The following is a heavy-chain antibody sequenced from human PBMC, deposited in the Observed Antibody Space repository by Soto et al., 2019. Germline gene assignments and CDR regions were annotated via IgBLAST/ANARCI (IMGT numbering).Heavy chain of an antibody. V-gene: IGHV4-4*07. J-gene: IGHJ4*02. D-gene: IGHD6-19*01. CDR2: IHASGNT. Sequence: QVPLLESGPGLVKPSETLSLTCNVSGGYISTYYWSWIRQPAGKGLEWIGRIHASGNTDYNPSLKSRVTMSVDTSKNQFSLRLTSLTAADTAVYYCARTPGWYFDVWGQGTLVTVSS. CDR1: GGYISTYY. CDR3: ARTPGWYFDV.